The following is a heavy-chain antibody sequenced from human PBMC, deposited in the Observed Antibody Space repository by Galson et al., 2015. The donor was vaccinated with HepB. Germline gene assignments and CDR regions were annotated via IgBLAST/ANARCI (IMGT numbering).Heavy chain of an antibody. D-gene: IGHD2-15*01. CDR1: GYTFTGHY. CDR2: INPNSGGT. J-gene: IGHJ5*02. CDR3: ARKDIVDVVTATDNWFDP. V-gene: IGHV1-2*02. Sequence: SVKVSCKASGYTFTGHYMHWVRQAPGQGPEWIGWINPNSGGTSYAQKFQGRVTMTRDTSISTAYMELSRLTSDDTAVYYCARKDIVDVVTATDNWFDPWGQGTLVTVSS.